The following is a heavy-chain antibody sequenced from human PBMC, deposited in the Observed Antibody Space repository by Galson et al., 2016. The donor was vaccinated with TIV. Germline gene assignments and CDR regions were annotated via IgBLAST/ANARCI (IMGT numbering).Heavy chain of an antibody. CDR3: ARGGERFGGSHHYYYGMDV. CDR2: ISLSGTTA. J-gene: IGHJ6*02. CDR1: GFSVGNYV. D-gene: IGHD3-10*01. Sequence: SLRLSCAASGFSVGNYVMSWVRQAPGKGLEWVSGISLSGTTAYYADSVRGRFTISRDNSRYTVYLQMNSLRAEDTAVYYCARGGERFGGSHHYYYGMDVWGQGTTVTVSS. V-gene: IGHV3-23*01.